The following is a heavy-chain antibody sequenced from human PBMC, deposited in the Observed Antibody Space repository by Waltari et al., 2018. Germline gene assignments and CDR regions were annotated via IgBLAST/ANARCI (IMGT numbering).Heavy chain of an antibody. CDR3: AKVSQYSSGAVDY. D-gene: IGHD6-19*01. CDR1: GFTFSSYA. V-gene: IGHV3-23*03. J-gene: IGHJ4*02. CDR2: IYSGGST. Sequence: EVQLLESGGGLVQPGGSLRLSCAASGFTFSSYAMSWVRQAPGKGLEWVSVIYSGGSTYYADSVKGRFTISRDNSKNTLYLQMNSLRAEDTAVYYCAKVSQYSSGAVDYWGQGTLVTVSS.